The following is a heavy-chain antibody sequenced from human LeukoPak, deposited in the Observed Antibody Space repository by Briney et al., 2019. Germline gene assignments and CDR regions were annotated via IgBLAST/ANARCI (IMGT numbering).Heavy chain of an antibody. J-gene: IGHJ4*02. V-gene: IGHV3-74*01. CDR2: IKYDASST. Sequence: GGSLRLSCADSGFTFSSHWMHWVRQAPGRGLVWVSRIKYDASSTSYADSVKGRFTISRDNAKNTLYLQMNSLRAEDTAVYYCAATSINRYSKGLFDYWGQGTLVTVSS. CDR3: AATSINRYSKGLFDY. CDR1: GFTFSSHW. D-gene: IGHD3-9*01.